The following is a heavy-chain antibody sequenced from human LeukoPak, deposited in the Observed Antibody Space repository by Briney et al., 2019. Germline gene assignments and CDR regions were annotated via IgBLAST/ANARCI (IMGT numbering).Heavy chain of an antibody. CDR2: IIPIFGTA. D-gene: IGHD5-24*01. CDR1: GGTFSSYS. V-gene: IGHV1-69*06. CDR3: GMATIIDYYYYYMDV. J-gene: IGHJ6*03. Sequence: ASVKVSCKASGGTFSSYSISWVRQAPGQGLEWMGGIIPIFGTANYAQKFQGRVTITADKSTSTAYMELSSLRSEDTAVYYCGMATIIDYYYYYMDVWGKGTTVTVSS.